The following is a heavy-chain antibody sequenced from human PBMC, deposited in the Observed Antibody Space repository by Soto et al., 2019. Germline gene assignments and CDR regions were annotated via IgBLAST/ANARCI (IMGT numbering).Heavy chain of an antibody. D-gene: IGHD3-22*01. V-gene: IGHV1-69*13. CDR2: IIPIFVTA. J-gene: IGHJ3*02. Sequence: SVNVSCKAYGGTFSSYAISWVRQAPGQGLEWMGGIIPIFVTAHYAQKFQGRVTITADVSTSTAYMKLSSLRSEDTAEYSCASGFYYDSSGYPGGAFDIWGQGTMVNVS. CDR1: GGTFSSYA. CDR3: ASGFYYDSSGYPGGAFDI.